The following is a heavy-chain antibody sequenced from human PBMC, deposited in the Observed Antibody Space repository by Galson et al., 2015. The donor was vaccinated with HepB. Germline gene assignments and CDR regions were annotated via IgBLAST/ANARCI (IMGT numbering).Heavy chain of an antibody. Sequence: SLRLSCAASGFTFSSYAMNWVRQAPGKGLEWVSGISSTSINIYYADSVKGRFTVSRDNARNSLYLQMDSLRDEDTAVYYCARSNGYFSWIREKDAFDIWGPGTMVTVSS. CDR3: ARSNGYFSWIREKDAFDI. V-gene: IGHV3-48*02. D-gene: IGHD2-8*01. CDR1: GFTFSSYA. CDR2: ISSTSINI. J-gene: IGHJ3*02.